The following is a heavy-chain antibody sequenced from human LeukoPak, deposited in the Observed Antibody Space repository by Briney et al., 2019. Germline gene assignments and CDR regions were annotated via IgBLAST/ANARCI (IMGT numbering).Heavy chain of an antibody. D-gene: IGHD5-18*01. V-gene: IGHV3-53*01. CDR3: ARGYSYGYYY. CDR2: IYSGGST. Sequence: GGSLRLSCAASGFTVSSNYMSWVRQPPGKGLGWVSGIYSGGSTYYADSVKGRFTISRDNSKNTLYLQMNSLGAEDTAVYYCARGYSYGYYYWGQGTLVTVSS. J-gene: IGHJ4*02. CDR1: GFTVSSNY.